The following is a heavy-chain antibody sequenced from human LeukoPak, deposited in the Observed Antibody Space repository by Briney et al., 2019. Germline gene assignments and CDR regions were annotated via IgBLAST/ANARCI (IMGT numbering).Heavy chain of an antibody. CDR3: VKDLMGAGATTAYLHH. CDR2: ISSSSRFL. J-gene: IGHJ1*01. Sequence: GGSLRLSCAASGFTFRDYSMNWVRQAPGKGLEWVSSISSSSRFLYYAGSVKGRFTISRDNAKKSPNLQMNSLRAEDMAVYYCVKDLMGAGATTAYLHHWGQGTLVTVSS. CDR1: GFTFRDYS. D-gene: IGHD1-26*01. V-gene: IGHV3-21*01.